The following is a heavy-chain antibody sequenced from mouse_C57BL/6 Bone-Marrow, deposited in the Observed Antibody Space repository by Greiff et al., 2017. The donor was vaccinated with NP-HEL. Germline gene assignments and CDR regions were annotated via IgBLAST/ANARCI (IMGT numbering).Heavy chain of an antibody. J-gene: IGHJ4*01. CDR1: GFTFSDYY. CDR2: INYDGSST. V-gene: IGHV5-16*01. D-gene: IGHD2-4*01. CDR3: AREGGLRRRTYAMDY. Sequence: EVKLVESEGGLVQPGSSIKLSCTASGFTFSDYYMAWVRQVPEKGLEWVANINYDGSSTYYLDSLKSRFIISRDNAKNILYLQMSSLKSEDTATYYCAREGGLRRRTYAMDYWGQGTSVTVSS.